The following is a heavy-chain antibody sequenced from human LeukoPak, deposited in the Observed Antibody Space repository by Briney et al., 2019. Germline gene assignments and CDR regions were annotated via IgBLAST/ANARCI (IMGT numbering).Heavy chain of an antibody. V-gene: IGHV3-74*01. J-gene: IGHJ4*02. D-gene: IGHD3-22*01. Sequence: PGGSLRLSCAASGFTFSSHWMHWVSQAPGKGLVWVSRIYNVVSSRIYADSVKGRFTISRDNAKNTLYLQMNSLRAEDTALYFCSRSRDSSGFYFDSWGQGALVTVSS. CDR1: GFTFSSHW. CDR3: SRSRDSSGFYFDS. CDR2: IYNVVSSR.